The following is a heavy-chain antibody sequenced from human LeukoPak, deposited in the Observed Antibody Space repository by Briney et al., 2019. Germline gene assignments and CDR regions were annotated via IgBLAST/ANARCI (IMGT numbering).Heavy chain of an antibody. J-gene: IGHJ4*02. Sequence: ASEEVSCKASGYTFTTYIIHWVPQAPGQRLEWMGLFNTGNGNTEYSQNFQGRVTITRDTSASTAYMELSSLRSEDTAVYYCARDRFYGSGTYNHLDSRGQGAQVTVSS. CDR2: FNTGNGNT. D-gene: IGHD3-10*01. CDR1: GYTFTTYI. CDR3: ARDRFYGSGTYNHLDS. V-gene: IGHV1-3*04.